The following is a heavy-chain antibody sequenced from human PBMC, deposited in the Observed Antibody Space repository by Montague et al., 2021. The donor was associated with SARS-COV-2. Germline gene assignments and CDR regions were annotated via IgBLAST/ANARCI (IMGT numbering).Heavy chain of an antibody. Sequence: SETLSLTCTVSGGSISSSSYYWGWIRQPPGKGLEWIGSIYYTGSTYYNPSLKSRVTISVDTSKNQFSLELSSVTAADTAVYYRARDTRIAMLVVVTRYGLDVWGQGTTVTVSS. CDR3: ARDTRIAMLVVVTRYGLDV. V-gene: IGHV4-39*07. CDR2: IYYTGST. D-gene: IGHD3-22*01. CDR1: GGSISSSSYY. J-gene: IGHJ6*02.